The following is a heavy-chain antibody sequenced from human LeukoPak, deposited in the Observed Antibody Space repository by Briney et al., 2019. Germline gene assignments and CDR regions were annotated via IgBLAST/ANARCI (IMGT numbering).Heavy chain of an antibody. V-gene: IGHV3-20*04. CDR1: GITFSGSG. Sequence: PGGSLRLSCAASGITFSGSGMSWVRQAPGKGLEWVSGISWNSGSIGYADSVKGRFTISRDNAKNSLYLQMNSLRAEDTAVYYCARENFDVDTSYYFDYWGQGTLVTVSS. CDR3: ARENFDVDTSYYFDY. CDR2: ISWNSGSI. D-gene: IGHD3-9*01. J-gene: IGHJ4*02.